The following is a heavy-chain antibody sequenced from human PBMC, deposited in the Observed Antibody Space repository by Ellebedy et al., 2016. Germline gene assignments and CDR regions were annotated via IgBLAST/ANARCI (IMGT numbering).Heavy chain of an antibody. Sequence: ASVKVSXXASGYTFTSYGISWVRQAPGQGLEWMGWISAYNGNTNYAQKLQGRVTMTTDTSTSTAYMELRSLRSDDTAVYYCASRDTNVLRSQLDVWGKGTTVTVSS. V-gene: IGHV1-18*01. CDR1: GYTFTSYG. CDR2: ISAYNGNT. J-gene: IGHJ6*04. CDR3: ASRDTNVLRSQLDV. D-gene: IGHD3-3*01.